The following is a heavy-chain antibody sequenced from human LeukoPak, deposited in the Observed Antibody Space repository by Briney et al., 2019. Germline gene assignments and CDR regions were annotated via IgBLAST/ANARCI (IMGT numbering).Heavy chain of an antibody. CDR1: GGSFSGYY. D-gene: IGHD3-10*01. CDR3: AREGYGSGSLVFDY. CDR2: INHSGST. V-gene: IGHV4-34*01. Sequence: SETLSLTCAVYGGSFSGYYWSWIRQPPGKGLEWIGEINHSGSTNYNPSLKSRVTISVDTSENQFSLKLSSVTAADTAVYYCAREGYGSGSLVFDYWGQGTLVTVSS. J-gene: IGHJ4*02.